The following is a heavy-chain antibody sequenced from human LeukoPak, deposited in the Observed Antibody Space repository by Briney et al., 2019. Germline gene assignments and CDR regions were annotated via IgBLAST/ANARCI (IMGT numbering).Heavy chain of an antibody. V-gene: IGHV3-23*01. J-gene: IGHJ5*02. D-gene: IGHD3-10*01. CDR1: GVTFSSYA. CDR2: ISGSGGST. CDR3: AKGRYYGSGSYYGWFDP. Sequence: PGGSLRLSCAASGVTFSSYAMSWVRQAPGKGLEWVSAISGSGGSTYYADSVKGRFTISRDNSKNTLYLQMNSLRAEDTAVYYCAKGRYYGSGSYYGWFDPWGQGTLVTVSS.